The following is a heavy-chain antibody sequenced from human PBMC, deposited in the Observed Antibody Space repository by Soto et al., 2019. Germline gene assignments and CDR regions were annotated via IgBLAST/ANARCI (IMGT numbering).Heavy chain of an antibody. J-gene: IGHJ3*02. CDR2: VYSSGHT. Sequence: QLQLQESGPGLVRPSQTLSLTCSVSGGSITSGGYYWGWIRQLPGKGLEWGAYVYSSGHTYYNPSLGSRRSISLDTSKNQFSLILRSVTVADTAIYYCARDHNGFNKAFDMWGQGAMVTVSS. CDR1: GGSITSGGYY. CDR3: ARDHNGFNKAFDM. D-gene: IGHD5-12*01. V-gene: IGHV4-31*03.